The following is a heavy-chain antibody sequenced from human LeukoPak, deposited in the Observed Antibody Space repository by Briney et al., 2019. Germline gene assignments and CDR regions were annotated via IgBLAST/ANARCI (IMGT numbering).Heavy chain of an antibody. CDR2: ISSSSSYI. J-gene: IGHJ5*02. V-gene: IGHV3-21*01. CDR3: ARSYYDILTGLNWFDP. CDR1: GFTFSSYS. Sequence: PGGSVRLSCAASGFTFSSYSMNWVRQAPGKGLEWVSSISSSSSYIYYADSVKGRFTISRDNAKNSLYLQMNSLRAEDTAVYYCARSYYDILTGLNWFDPWGQGTLVTVSS. D-gene: IGHD3-9*01.